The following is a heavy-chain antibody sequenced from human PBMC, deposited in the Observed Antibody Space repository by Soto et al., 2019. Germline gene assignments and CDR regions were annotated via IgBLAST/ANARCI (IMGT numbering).Heavy chain of an antibody. D-gene: IGHD3-22*01. J-gene: IGHJ5*02. Sequence: PSETLSLTCTVSGSSISSYYWSWIRQPPGKELEWIGYIYYSGSTNYNPSLKSRVTISVDTSKNQCSLKLSSVTAADTAVYYCARHLGYDSSGYYRNWFDPWGQGALVTVS. V-gene: IGHV4-59*08. CDR1: GSSISSYY. CDR3: ARHLGYDSSGYYRNWFDP. CDR2: IYYSGST.